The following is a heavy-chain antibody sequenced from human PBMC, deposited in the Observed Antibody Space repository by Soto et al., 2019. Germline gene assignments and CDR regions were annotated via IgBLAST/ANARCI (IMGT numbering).Heavy chain of an antibody. J-gene: IGHJ5*02. V-gene: IGHV3-21*01. Sequence: GGSLRLSCAASGVTCRSVTMKWVRQAPGKGLELVSTISSNSAYIYYTDALSGRFTISIDNAKNSLHLQMNSLRAEDTAVYYCTRDASRDSSARGWFAPRVPGTLVPLSS. CDR1: GVTCRSVT. CDR2: ISSNSAYI. D-gene: IGHD6-13*01. CDR3: TRDASRDSSARGWFAP.